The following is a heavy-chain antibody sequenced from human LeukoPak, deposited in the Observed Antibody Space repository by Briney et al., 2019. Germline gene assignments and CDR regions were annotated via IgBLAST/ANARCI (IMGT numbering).Heavy chain of an antibody. D-gene: IGHD1-1*01. V-gene: IGHV3-7*01. CDR2: IKQDGSEK. Sequence: GGSLRLSCAASGFTFSSYWMSWVRQAPGKGLEWEANIKQDGSEKYYVDSVKGRFTISRDNAKNSLYLQMNSLRAEDTAVYYCAREGNWDPWYFDYWGQGTLVTVSS. CDR1: GFTFSSYW. J-gene: IGHJ4*02. CDR3: AREGNWDPWYFDY.